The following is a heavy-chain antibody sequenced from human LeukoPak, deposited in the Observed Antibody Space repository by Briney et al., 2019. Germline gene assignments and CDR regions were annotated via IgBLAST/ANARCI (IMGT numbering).Heavy chain of an antibody. CDR1: GFTFSSYA. J-gene: IGHJ4*02. V-gene: IGHV3-30-3*01. CDR2: ISYDGSNK. CDR3: ARETGSAVGSTDFDY. D-gene: IGHD4-17*01. Sequence: PGGSLRLSCAASGFTFSSYAMHWVRQAPGKGLEWVAVISYDGSNKYYADSVKGRFSISRDNSRNTQNLQMSSLRAEDTAVYYCARETGSAVGSTDFDYWGQGTLVTVSS.